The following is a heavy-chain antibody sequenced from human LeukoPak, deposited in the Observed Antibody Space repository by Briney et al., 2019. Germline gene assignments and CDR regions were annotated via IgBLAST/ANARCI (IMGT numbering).Heavy chain of an antibody. Sequence: GGSLRLSCAASGFTFSSYAMHWVRQAPGKGLEGVAVISYDGSNKYYADSVKGRFTISRDNSKNTLYLQMNSLRAEDTAVYYCARDYYDFWSGYPSPLGYWGQGTLVTVSS. CDR3: ARDYYDFWSGYPSPLGY. CDR2: ISYDGSNK. D-gene: IGHD3-3*01. CDR1: GFTFSSYA. J-gene: IGHJ4*02. V-gene: IGHV3-30-3*01.